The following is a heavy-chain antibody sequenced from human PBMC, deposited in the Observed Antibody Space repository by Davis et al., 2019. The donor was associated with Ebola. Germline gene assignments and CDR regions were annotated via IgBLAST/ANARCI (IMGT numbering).Heavy chain of an antibody. D-gene: IGHD3-9*01. J-gene: IGHJ6*02. CDR2: IKQDGSEK. CDR1: GFTFSSYW. Sequence: PGGSLRLSCAASGFTFSSYWMSWVRQAPGKGLEWVANIKQDGSEKYYVDSVKGRFTISRDNAKNSLYLQMNSLRAEDTAVYYCAREGAYYDIDDYYYGMDVWGQGTTVTVSS. CDR3: AREGAYYDIDDYYYGMDV. V-gene: IGHV3-7*01.